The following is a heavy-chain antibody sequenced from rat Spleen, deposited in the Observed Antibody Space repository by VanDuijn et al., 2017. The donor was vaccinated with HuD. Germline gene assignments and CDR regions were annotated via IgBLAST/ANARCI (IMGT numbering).Heavy chain of an antibody. CDR2: ISTSGGRA. J-gene: IGHJ2*01. V-gene: IGHV5-25*01. CDR3: ARSVFDY. CDR1: GFTFSNYY. Sequence: EVQLVESGGGLVQPGGSLKLSCAASGFTFSNYYMAWVRQAPKKGLEWVATISTSGGRASYPDSVKGRFTISRDNAKSTLYLQMDSLRSEDTATYYCARSVFDYWGQGVMVTVSS.